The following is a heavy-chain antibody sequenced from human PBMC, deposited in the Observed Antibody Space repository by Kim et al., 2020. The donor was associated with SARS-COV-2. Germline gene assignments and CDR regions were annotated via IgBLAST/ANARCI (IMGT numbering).Heavy chain of an antibody. CDR3: ARALKTGTSHYYYGMDV. Sequence: GGSLRLSCADSGFTFSDYYMSWIRQAPGKGLEWVSYISSSGSTIYYADSVKGRFTISRDNAKKSLYLQMNSLRAEDTAVYYCARALKTGTSHYYYGMDVWGQGTTVTVSS. J-gene: IGHJ6*02. V-gene: IGHV3-11*01. CDR2: ISSSGSTI. CDR1: GFTFSDYY. D-gene: IGHD1-1*01.